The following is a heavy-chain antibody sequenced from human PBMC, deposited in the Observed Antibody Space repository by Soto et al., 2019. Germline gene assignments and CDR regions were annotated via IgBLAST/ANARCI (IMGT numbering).Heavy chain of an antibody. CDR3: ARLGSEVRAQYGMDV. Sequence: PGGSLRLPCAPSGLSFSRYHTDWVRQAPGKGLEWVALISHDGSSENYADSVKRRFIISRDNSKSTLYLQTNSLRIEDTAIYHCARLGSEVRAQYGMDVWGQGTTVTVSS. CDR1: GLSFSRYH. D-gene: IGHD3-10*01. V-gene: IGHV3-30-3*01. J-gene: IGHJ6*02. CDR2: ISHDGSSE.